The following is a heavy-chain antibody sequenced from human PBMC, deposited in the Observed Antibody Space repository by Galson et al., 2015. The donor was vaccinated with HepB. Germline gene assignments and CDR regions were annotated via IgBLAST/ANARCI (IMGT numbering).Heavy chain of an antibody. CDR1: GFTFSSYW. CDR2: IKKDGSEK. D-gene: IGHD4-11*01. Sequence: LRLSCAASGFTFSSYWMSWVRQAPGKGLEWVANIKKDGSEKYYVESVKGRFTISRDNAKNSLYLQMNSLRAEDTAVYYCARDPDKPVTGMELGCWGQGTLVTVSS. CDR3: ARDPDKPVTGMELGC. J-gene: IGHJ4*02. V-gene: IGHV3-7*03.